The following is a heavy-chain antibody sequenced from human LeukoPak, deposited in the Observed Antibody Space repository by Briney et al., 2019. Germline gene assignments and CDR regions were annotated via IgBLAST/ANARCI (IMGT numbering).Heavy chain of an antibody. D-gene: IGHD3-22*01. CDR1: GGSFSGYY. J-gene: IGHJ6*03. CDR3: ARGHQEVSMIVVVMTAVSYYLDV. V-gene: IGHV4-34*01. Sequence: SETLSLTCAVYGGSFSGYYWTWIRQAPGKGLEWIGEINPSGRISYNPSLRSRLTISVDASKNQFSLNLRSLTAADTAVYYCARGHQEVSMIVVVMTAVSYYLDVWGKGTTVTVS. CDR2: INPSGRI.